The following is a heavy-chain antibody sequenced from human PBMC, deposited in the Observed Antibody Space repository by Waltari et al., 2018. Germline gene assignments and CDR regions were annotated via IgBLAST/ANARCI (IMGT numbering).Heavy chain of an antibody. Sequence: EVQLVESGGGLVQPGGSLGLSCAASGFPFSSYNMNWVRQAPGKGLEWVSYISSSSSAIFYADSVKGRFTISRDNAKNSLYLHMNSLRAEDTAVYYCVRDTPGLSHDYWGQGTLVIVSS. J-gene: IGHJ4*02. D-gene: IGHD1-1*01. V-gene: IGHV3-48*04. CDR3: VRDTPGLSHDY. CDR2: ISSSSSAI. CDR1: GFPFSSYN.